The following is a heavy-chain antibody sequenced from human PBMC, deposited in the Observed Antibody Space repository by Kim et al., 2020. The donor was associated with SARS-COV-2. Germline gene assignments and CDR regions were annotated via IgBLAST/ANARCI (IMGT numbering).Heavy chain of an antibody. J-gene: IGHJ5*02. Sequence: GGSLRLSCAASGFTLSSYAMSWVRQAPGKGLEWVSAIYSGGSSTYYADSVKGRFTISRDNSKNTLSLQMNSLRAEDTAVYYCAKAVGSSWYDTTWFDPWG. CDR3: AKAVGSSWYDTTWFDP. CDR2: IYSGGSST. D-gene: IGHD6-13*01. CDR1: GFTLSSYA. V-gene: IGHV3-23*03.